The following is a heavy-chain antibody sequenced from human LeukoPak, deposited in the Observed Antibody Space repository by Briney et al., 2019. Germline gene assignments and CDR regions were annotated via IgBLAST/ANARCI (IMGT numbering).Heavy chain of an antibody. CDR3: ARAPTWYYDSRLGAFDI. CDR2: INHSGST. Sequence: SETLSLTCAVYGGSFSGYYWSWIRQPPGKGLEWIGEINHSGSTNYNPSLKSRVTISVDTSKNRFSLKLSSVTAADTAVYYCARAPTWYYDSRLGAFDIWGQGTMVTVSS. J-gene: IGHJ3*02. V-gene: IGHV4-34*01. D-gene: IGHD3-22*01. CDR1: GGSFSGYY.